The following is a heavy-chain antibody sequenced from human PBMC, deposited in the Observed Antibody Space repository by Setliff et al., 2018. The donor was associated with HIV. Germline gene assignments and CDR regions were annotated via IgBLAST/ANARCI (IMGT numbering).Heavy chain of an antibody. CDR1: GYTFTDYY. V-gene: IGHV1-69-2*01. CDR2: VDPEDGET. D-gene: IGHD4-17*01. J-gene: IGHJ4*02. CDR3: ARSTTAD. Sequence: GASVKVSCKASGYTFTDYYMHWVQQAPGKGLEWMGRVDPEDGETIYAQNVQGRVTVTMDTSISTAYMELSRLRSDDTAVYYCARSTTADWGQGTLVTVSS.